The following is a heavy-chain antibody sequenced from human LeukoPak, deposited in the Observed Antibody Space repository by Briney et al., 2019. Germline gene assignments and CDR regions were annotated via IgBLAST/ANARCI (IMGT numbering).Heavy chain of an antibody. CDR2: ITTYNDNT. CDR1: GYTFTTYG. V-gene: IGHV1-18*01. Sequence: GASVKVSCKASGYTFTTYGISWVRQAPGQGFESMGWITTYNDNTKYAQKLQGRVTMTTDTSTSTAYMELRSLRSDDTAVYYCARLTPDYSSSLLCYFDYWGQGILVTVSS. CDR3: ARLTPDYSSSLLCYFDY. J-gene: IGHJ4*02. D-gene: IGHD6-13*01.